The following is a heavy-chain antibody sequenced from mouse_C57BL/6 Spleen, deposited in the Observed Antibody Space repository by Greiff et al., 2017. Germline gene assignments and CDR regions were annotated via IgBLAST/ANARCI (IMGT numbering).Heavy chain of an antibody. Sequence: VQLQQSGPGLVQPSQSLSITCTVSGFSLTSYGVHWVRQSPGKGLEWLGVIWRGGSTDYNAAFMSRLSITKDNSKSQVFFKMNSLQADDTAIYYCATSYDYDDPSYAMDYWGQGTSVTVSS. CDR1: GFSLTSYG. V-gene: IGHV2-5*01. CDR2: IWRGGST. D-gene: IGHD2-4*01. J-gene: IGHJ4*01. CDR3: ATSYDYDDPSYAMDY.